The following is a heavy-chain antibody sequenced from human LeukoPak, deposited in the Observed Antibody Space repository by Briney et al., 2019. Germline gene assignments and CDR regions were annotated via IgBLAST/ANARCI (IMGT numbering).Heavy chain of an antibody. CDR2: IYHSGST. D-gene: IGHD3-10*02. V-gene: IGHV4-38-2*02. J-gene: IGHJ4*02. CDR3: ARLMEGLF. CDR1: GYSISSGYY. Sequence: PSETLSLTCTVSGYSISSGYYWGWIRQPPGKGLEWIGSIYHSGSTYYNPSLKSRVTISVDTSKNQFSLKLSSVTAADTAVYYCARLMEGLFGDQGTLVTVSS.